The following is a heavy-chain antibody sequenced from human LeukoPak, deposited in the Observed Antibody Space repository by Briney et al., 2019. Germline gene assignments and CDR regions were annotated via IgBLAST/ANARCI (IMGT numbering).Heavy chain of an antibody. CDR1: GGTFSSYA. J-gene: IGHJ6*03. D-gene: IGHD1-1*01. V-gene: IGHV1-69*05. CDR3: ARGKWNRPGYMDV. Sequence: ASVKVSCKASGGTFSSYAVSWVRQAPGQGLEWMGRIIPIFGTANYAQNFQGRVTITTDESTTTAYMRLSSLRSEDTAVYYCARGKWNRPGYMDVWGKGTTVTVSS. CDR2: IIPIFGTA.